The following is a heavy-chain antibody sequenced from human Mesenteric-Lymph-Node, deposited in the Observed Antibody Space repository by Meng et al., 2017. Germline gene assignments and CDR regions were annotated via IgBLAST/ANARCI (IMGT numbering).Heavy chain of an antibody. CDR1: EFTFDDYG. J-gene: IGHJ4*02. V-gene: IGHV3-20*04. Sequence: GESLKISCSASEFTFDDYGMSWVRHSPGKGLEWVTGINWSGDRIDDADSVKGRITIYRDNAKNSLYLQMNSLRAEDTAVYYCARVRFGELDSWGQGTLVTVSS. CDR3: ARVRFGELDS. D-gene: IGHD3-10*01. CDR2: INWSGDRI.